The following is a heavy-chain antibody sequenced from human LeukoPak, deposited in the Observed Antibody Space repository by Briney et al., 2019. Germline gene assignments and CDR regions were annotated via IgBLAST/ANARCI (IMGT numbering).Heavy chain of an antibody. J-gene: IGHJ4*02. D-gene: IGHD6-19*01. V-gene: IGHV3-7*01. CDR3: ATMSPYSSDWSHPPSNFDY. CDR2: IKQDGSEK. CDR1: GFTFSSYW. Sequence: PGGSLRLSCAASGFTFSSYWMSWVRQAPGKGLEWVANIKQDGSEKYYVDSVKGRFTISRDNAKNSLYLQMNSLRAEDTAVYYCATMSPYSSDWSHPPSNFDYWGQGTLVTVSS.